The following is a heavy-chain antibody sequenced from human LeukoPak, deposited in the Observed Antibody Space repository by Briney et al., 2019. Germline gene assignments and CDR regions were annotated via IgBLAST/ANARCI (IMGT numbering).Heavy chain of an antibody. J-gene: IGHJ4*02. CDR3: ASGVYCSSTSCSKYYFDY. CDR2: IYYSGST. CDR1: GGSISSYY. D-gene: IGHD2-2*01. Sequence: SETLSLTCTVSGGSISSYYWSWIRQPPGKGLEWIGYIYYSGSTNYNPSLKSRVTISVDTSKNQFSLKLSSVTAADTAVYYCASGVYCSSTSCSKYYFDYWGQGTLVTVPS. V-gene: IGHV4-59*01.